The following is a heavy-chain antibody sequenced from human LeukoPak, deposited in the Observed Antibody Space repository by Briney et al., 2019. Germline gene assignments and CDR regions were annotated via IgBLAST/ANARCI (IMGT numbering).Heavy chain of an antibody. D-gene: IGHD3-22*01. V-gene: IGHV4-30-4*01. CDR3: ARGPGAHYYDSSGLRGATYFDY. J-gene: IGHJ4*02. Sequence: SETLSLTCTVSGGSISSGDYYWSWIRQPPGKGLEWMGCIYYSGSTYYNPSLKSRVTISVDTSKNQFSLKLSSVTAADTAMYYCARGPGAHYYDSSGLRGATYFDYWGQGTLVTVSS. CDR2: IYYSGST. CDR1: GGSISSGDYY.